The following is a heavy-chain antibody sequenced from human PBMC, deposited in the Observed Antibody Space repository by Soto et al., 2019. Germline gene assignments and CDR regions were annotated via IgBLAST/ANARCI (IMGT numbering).Heavy chain of an antibody. Sequence: PGGSLRLSCAASGFTFSNAWMSWVRQAPGKGLEWVGRIKSKTDGGTTDYAAPVKGRFTISRDDSKNTLYLQMNSLKTEDTAVYYCTTDSKYYYDSSGSEIDYWGQGTLVTVSS. CDR3: TTDSKYYYDSSGSEIDY. J-gene: IGHJ4*02. D-gene: IGHD3-22*01. CDR1: GFTFSNAW. CDR2: IKSKTDGGTT. V-gene: IGHV3-15*01.